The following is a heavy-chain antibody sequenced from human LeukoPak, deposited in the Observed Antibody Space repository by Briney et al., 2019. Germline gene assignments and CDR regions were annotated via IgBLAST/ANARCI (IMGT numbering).Heavy chain of an antibody. CDR2: INSDGRST. CDR3: VRDVWGDRDSYFDY. Sequence: GRSLRLSCAASGFTFSSYWMHWVRQAPGKGLVWVSRINSDGRSTSYADSLKARFIISRDNAKNTLYLQMNSLRAEDTAVYYCVRDVWGDRDSYFDYWGQGSLVTVSS. D-gene: IGHD2-21*01. V-gene: IGHV3-74*01. CDR1: GFTFSSYW. J-gene: IGHJ4*02.